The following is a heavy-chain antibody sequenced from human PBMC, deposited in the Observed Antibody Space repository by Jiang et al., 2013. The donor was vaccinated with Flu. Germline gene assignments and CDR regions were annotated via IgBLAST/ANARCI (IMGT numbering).Heavy chain of an antibody. D-gene: IGHD2-2*01. CDR1: GYTFTGYY. CDR3: ARDLGSTTDTGPRGGFDP. CDR2: INPNSGGT. V-gene: IGHV1-2*02. J-gene: IGHJ5*02. Sequence: SGAEVKKPGASVKVSCKASGYTFTGYYMHWVRQAPGQGLEWMGWINPNSGGTNYAQKFQGRVTMTRDTSISTAYMELSRLRSDDTAVYYCARDLGSTTDTGPRGGFDPWGQGTLVTVSS.